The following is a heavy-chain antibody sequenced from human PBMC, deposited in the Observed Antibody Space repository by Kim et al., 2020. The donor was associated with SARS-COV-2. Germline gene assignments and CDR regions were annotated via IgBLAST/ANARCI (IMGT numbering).Heavy chain of an antibody. J-gene: IGHJ4*02. D-gene: IGHD3-3*01. V-gene: IGHV4-59*01. Sequence: LKSRVTISVDTSKNQFSLKLSSVTAADTAVYYCARMYYDFWSGYFGGMGSWGQGTLVTVSS. CDR3: ARMYYDFWSGYFGGMGS.